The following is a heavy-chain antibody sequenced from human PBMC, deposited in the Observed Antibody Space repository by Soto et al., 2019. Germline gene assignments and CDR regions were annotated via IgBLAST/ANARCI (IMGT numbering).Heavy chain of an antibody. J-gene: IGHJ5*02. CDR2: MNPNSGNT. CDR3: ARDFGVYISSWYWFDP. CDR1: GYTFTSYD. Sequence: QVQLVQSGAEVKKPGASVKVSCKASGYTFTSYDINWVRQATGQGLEWMGWMNPNSGNTGYAQKFQGRVTMTRNTSISTVYMELSSLRSEDTAVYYCARDFGVYISSWYWFDPWGQGTLVTVSS. V-gene: IGHV1-8*01. D-gene: IGHD6-13*01.